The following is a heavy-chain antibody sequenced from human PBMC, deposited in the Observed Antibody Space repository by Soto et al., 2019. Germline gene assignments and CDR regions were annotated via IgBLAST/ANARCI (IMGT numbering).Heavy chain of an antibody. J-gene: IGHJ5*02. CDR1: GGTFSSYT. Sequence: QVQLVQSGAEVKKPGSSVKVSCKASGGTFSSYTISWVRQAPGQGLEWMGRIIPILGIANYAQKFQGRVTITADKSXXTAYMELSSVRSEDTDVYYCAGSNGSLTPHNWFDPWGQGTMVTVSS. V-gene: IGHV1-69*02. D-gene: IGHD5-18*01. CDR3: AGSNGSLTPHNWFDP. CDR2: IIPILGIA.